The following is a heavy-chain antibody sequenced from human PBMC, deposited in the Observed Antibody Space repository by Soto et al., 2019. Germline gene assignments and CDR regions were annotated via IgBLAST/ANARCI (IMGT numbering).Heavy chain of an antibody. CDR3: AKDPESIAARVYNCFDP. J-gene: IGHJ5*02. Sequence: PSQTLSLTCAISGDSVSSNSAAWNWIRQSPSRGLEWLGRTYYRSKWYNDYAVSVKSRITIHPATSKNQFSLQLNSVTPEDTAVYYCAKDPESIAARVYNCFDPWGQGTLVTVSS. D-gene: IGHD6-6*01. CDR1: GDSVSSNSAA. CDR2: TYYRSKWYN. V-gene: IGHV6-1*01.